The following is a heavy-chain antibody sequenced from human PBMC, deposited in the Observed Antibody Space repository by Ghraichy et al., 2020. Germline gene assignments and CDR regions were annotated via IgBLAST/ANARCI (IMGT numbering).Heavy chain of an antibody. J-gene: IGHJ4*02. D-gene: IGHD6-13*01. CDR1: GYTFTSYG. CDR3: ARRGAAVGTGGYYFDY. CDR2: ISVYNGNT. Sequence: ASVKVSCKASGYTFTSYGISWVRQAPGQRLEWMGWISVYNGNTMYAQKVQGRVTMTPDTSTNTAYMELRSLISDDTAVYYCARRGAAVGTGGYYFDYWGQGALVTVSS. V-gene: IGHV1-18*04.